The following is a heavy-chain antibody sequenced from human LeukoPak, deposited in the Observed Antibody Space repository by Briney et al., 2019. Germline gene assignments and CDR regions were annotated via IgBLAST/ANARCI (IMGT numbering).Heavy chain of an antibody. CDR2: IYSGGST. V-gene: IGHV3-66*01. CDR1: GFTFSTYD. Sequence: GGSLRLSCAASGFTFSTYDMSWVRQAPGKGLEWVSVIYSGGSTYYADSVKGRFTISRDNSKNTLYLQMNSLRAEDTAVYYCAPIAIRSGYWGQGTLVTVSS. CDR3: APIAIRSGY. J-gene: IGHJ4*02. D-gene: IGHD3-9*01.